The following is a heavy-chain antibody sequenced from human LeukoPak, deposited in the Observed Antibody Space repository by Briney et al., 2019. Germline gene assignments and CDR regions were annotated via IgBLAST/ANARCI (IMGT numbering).Heavy chain of an antibody. CDR2: ISGSGGST. J-gene: IGHJ4*02. CDR3: AKDLGYSYGPYYFDY. CDR1: GFTFSSYW. Sequence: TGGSLRLSCAASGFTFSSYWMSWVRQAPGKGREWGSAISGSGGSTYYADSVKGRFTISRDNSNNTLYLQMNSLRAEDTAVYYCAKDLGYSYGPYYFDYWGQGTLVTVSS. V-gene: IGHV3-23*01. D-gene: IGHD5-18*01.